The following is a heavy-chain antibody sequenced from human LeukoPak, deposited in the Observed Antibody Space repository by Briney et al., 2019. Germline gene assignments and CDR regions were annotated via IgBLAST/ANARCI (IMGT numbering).Heavy chain of an antibody. CDR3: AREGLRYFDWAQFDY. V-gene: IGHV1-69*05. CDR2: IIPIFGTA. Sequence: ASVKVSCKASGGTFSSYAISWVRQAPGQGLEWMGGIIPIFGTANYAQKFQGRVTITTDESTSTAYMELSSLRSEDTAVYYCAREGLRYFDWAQFDYWGQGTLVTVSS. J-gene: IGHJ4*02. CDR1: GGTFSSYA. D-gene: IGHD3-9*01.